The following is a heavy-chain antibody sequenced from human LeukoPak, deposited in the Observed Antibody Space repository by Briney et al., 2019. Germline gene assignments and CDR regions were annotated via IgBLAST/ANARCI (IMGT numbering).Heavy chain of an antibody. CDR1: GFTFSRYG. CDR3: AKDREYFGSGTYPIDY. D-gene: IGHD3-10*01. CDR2: IGGSGVGT. J-gene: IGHJ4*02. V-gene: IGHV3-23*01. Sequence: GGSLRLSCAASGFTFSRYGMNWVRQAPGKGLEWVSVIGGSGVGTYYADSVKGRFTISRDNSKNTLYLQMSDLRAEDTAVYYCAKDREYFGSGTYPIDYWGQGTLVTVSS.